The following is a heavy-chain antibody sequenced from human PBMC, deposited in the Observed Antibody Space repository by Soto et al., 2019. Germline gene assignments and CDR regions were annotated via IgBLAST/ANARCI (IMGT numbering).Heavy chain of an antibody. V-gene: IGHV3-30-3*01. CDR3: ARAGPDVGASYYYYYGMDV. D-gene: IGHD1-26*01. Sequence: QVQLVESGGGVVQPGRSLRLSCAASGFTFSSYAMHWVRQAPGKGLEWVAVISYDGSNKYYADSVKGRFTISRDNSKNTLYPQMNSLRAEDTAVYYCARAGPDVGASYYYYYGMDVWGQGTTVTVSS. J-gene: IGHJ6*02. CDR1: GFTFSSYA. CDR2: ISYDGSNK.